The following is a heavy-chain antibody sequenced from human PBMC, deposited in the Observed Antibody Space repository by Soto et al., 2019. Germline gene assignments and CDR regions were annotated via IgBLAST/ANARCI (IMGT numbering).Heavy chain of an antibody. D-gene: IGHD1-26*01. CDR3: ARNGARGNYVDY. CDR2: IIPIFGTA. V-gene: IGHV1-69*13. Sequence: SVKVSCKASGGTFSSYAISWVRQAPGQGLEWMGGIIPIFGTANYAQKFQGRVTITADESTSTAYMELSSLRSEDTAVYYCARNGARGNYVDYWGQGTLVTVSS. CDR1: GGTFSSYA. J-gene: IGHJ4*02.